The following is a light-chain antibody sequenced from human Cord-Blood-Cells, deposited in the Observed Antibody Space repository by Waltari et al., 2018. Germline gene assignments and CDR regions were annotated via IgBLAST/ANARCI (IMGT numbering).Light chain of an antibody. CDR2: GAS. V-gene: IGKV3-15*01. CDR3: QQYNNWPPYT. J-gene: IGKJ2*01. Sequence: EIVMTQYPATLSVSPGERATLACSASQSVSSNLAWYQQKPGQAPRLLIYGASTRATGIPARFSGSGSGTEFTLTISSLQSEDFAVDYCQQYNNWPPYTFGQGTKLEIK. CDR1: QSVSSN.